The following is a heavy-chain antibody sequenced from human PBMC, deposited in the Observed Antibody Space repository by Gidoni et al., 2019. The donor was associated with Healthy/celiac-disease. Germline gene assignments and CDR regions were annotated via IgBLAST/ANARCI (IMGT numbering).Heavy chain of an antibody. D-gene: IGHD3-3*01. CDR3: ARHHYDFWSGYPVDY. Sequence: QLQLQESGPGLVKHSETLSLTCTVSGGSLSSRSYYWGWIRQPPGKGLEWIGSIYYSGSTYYNPSLKSRVTISVDTSKNQFSLKLSSVTAADTAVYYCARHHYDFWSGYPVDYWGQGTLVTVSS. J-gene: IGHJ4*02. CDR1: GGSLSSRSYY. CDR2: IYYSGST. V-gene: IGHV4-39*01.